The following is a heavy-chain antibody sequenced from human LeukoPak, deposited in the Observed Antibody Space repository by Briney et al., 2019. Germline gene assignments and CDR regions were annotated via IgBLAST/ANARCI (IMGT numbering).Heavy chain of an antibody. V-gene: IGHV1-2*02. D-gene: IGHD4-17*01. CDR2: INPNSGGT. CDR3: ARKVFNYGDLDYYYYMDV. Sequence: GASVKVSCKASGYTFTGYYMHWVRQAPGQGLEWMGWINPNSGGTNYAQKFQGRVTMTRDTSISTAYMELSRLRSDDTAVYYCARKVFNYGDLDYYYYMDVWGKGTTVTISS. CDR1: GYTFTGYY. J-gene: IGHJ6*03.